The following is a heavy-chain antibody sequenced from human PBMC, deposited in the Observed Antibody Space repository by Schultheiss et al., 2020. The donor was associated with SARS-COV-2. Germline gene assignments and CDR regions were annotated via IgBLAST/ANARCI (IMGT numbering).Heavy chain of an antibody. CDR1: GFTFSSYS. CDR3: ARGNAFYSGSRLDY. V-gene: IGHV3-21*05. J-gene: IGHJ4*02. CDR2: IRSSSSYT. D-gene: IGHD3-3*01. Sequence: GGSLRLSCAASGFTFSSYSMNWVRQAPGKGLEWVSYIRSSSSYTYYADSVKGRFTISRDNAKNSLYLQMNSLRAEDTAVYYCARGNAFYSGSRLDYWGQGTLVTVSS.